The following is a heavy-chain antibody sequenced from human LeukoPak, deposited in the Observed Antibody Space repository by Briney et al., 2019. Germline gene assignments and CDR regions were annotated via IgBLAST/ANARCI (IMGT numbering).Heavy chain of an antibody. Sequence: SVKVSCKASGGTFSSYAISWVRQAPGQGLEWMGRIIPILGIANYAQKFQGRVTITADKSTSTAYMELSTLSPEDTAVYYCAIDLSSAAAQFDIWGQGTMVTVSS. V-gene: IGHV1-69*04. CDR3: AIDLSSAAAQFDI. CDR2: IIPILGIA. D-gene: IGHD6-13*01. CDR1: GGTFSSYA. J-gene: IGHJ3*02.